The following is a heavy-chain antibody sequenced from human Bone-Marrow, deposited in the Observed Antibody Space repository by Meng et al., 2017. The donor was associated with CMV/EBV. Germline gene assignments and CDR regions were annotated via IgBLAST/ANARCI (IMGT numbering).Heavy chain of an antibody. D-gene: IGHD2-2*01. V-gene: IGHV3-30*02. CDR1: GFTFSSYG. CDR3: VLDYCSSTSCYRGNYYYGMDV. J-gene: IGHJ6*02. Sequence: GESLKISCAASGFTFSSYGMHWVRQAPGKGLEWVAFIRYDGSNKYYADSVKGRFTISRDNSKNTLYLQMNSLRAEDTAVYYRVLDYCSSTSCYRGNYYYGMDVWGQGTTVTVSS. CDR2: IRYDGSNK.